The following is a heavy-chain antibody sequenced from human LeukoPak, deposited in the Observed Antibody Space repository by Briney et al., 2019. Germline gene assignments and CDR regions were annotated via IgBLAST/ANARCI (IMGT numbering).Heavy chain of an antibody. CDR2: IKQDGYEK. V-gene: IGHV3-7*01. CDR1: GFTFSGYW. J-gene: IGHJ4*02. D-gene: IGHD5-18*01. Sequence: GGSLRLSCAASGFTFSGYWMSWVRQTPEKGLEWVANIKQDGYEKYYADSVKGRFTISRDNSKNTLYLQMNSLRAEDTAVYYCAKDSVDTAIRYWGQGTLVTVSS. CDR3: AKDSVDTAIRY.